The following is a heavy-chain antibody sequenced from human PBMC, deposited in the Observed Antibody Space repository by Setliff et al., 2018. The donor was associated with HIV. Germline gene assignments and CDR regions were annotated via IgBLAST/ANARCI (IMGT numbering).Heavy chain of an antibody. CDR1: GYSISSGYY. Sequence: PSETLSLTCAVSGYSISSGYYWSWIRQSPGKGLEWTGNIHYTGTTHYNPSLKSRVTMSVDTSKNHVSLKLSSVTAADTAVYYCARQGDGYNLYHVYYFDYWGQGTLVTVSS. CDR2: IHYTGTT. V-gene: IGHV4-61*03. D-gene: IGHD5-12*01. CDR3: ARQGDGYNLYHVYYFDY. J-gene: IGHJ4*02.